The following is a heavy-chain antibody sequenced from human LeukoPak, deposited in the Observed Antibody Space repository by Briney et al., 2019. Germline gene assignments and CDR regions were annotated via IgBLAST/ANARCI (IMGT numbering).Heavy chain of an antibody. Sequence: PSETLSLTCTVSGGSISSYYWSWIRQPPGKGLEWIGYIYYSGSTNYNPSLKSRVTISVDTSKNQFSLKLSSVTAADTAVYYYARAVITFGAPVAKGFDCWGQGTLVTVSS. CDR1: GGSISSYY. J-gene: IGHJ4*02. CDR3: ARAVITFGAPVAKGFDC. CDR2: IYYSGST. D-gene: IGHD4-23*01. V-gene: IGHV4-59*01.